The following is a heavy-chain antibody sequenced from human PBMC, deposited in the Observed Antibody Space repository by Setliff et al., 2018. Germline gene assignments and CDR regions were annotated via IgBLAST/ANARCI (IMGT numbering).Heavy chain of an antibody. CDR3: ARDRGSGSYFLRYFDY. Sequence: GGSLRLSCVASGFTFSRYWMNWVRQAPGKGLEWVSYISSSGSTIYYADSVKGRFTISRDNAKNSLYLQMNSLRAEDTAVYYCARDRGSGSYFLRYFDYWGQGTLVTVSS. J-gene: IGHJ4*02. D-gene: IGHD1-26*01. CDR1: GFTFSRYW. CDR2: ISSSGSTI. V-gene: IGHV3-48*01.